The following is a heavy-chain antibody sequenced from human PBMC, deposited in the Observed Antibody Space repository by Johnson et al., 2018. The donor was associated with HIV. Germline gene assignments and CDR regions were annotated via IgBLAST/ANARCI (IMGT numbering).Heavy chain of an antibody. V-gene: IGHV3-20*04. CDR2: INWNGGRT. CDR1: GFTVSSNY. Sequence: VQLVESGGGLVQPGGSLRLSCAASGFTVSSNYMSWVRQAPGKGLEWVSGINWNGGRTGYTDSVKGRFTISRDNAKNSLYLQMNNLRAEDTALYYCARRWELHSNAFDIWGQGTMVTVSS. J-gene: IGHJ3*02. D-gene: IGHD1-26*01. CDR3: ARRWELHSNAFDI.